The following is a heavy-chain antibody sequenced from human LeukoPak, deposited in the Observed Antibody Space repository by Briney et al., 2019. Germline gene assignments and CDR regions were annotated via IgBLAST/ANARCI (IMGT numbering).Heavy chain of an antibody. CDR3: AREPVYRLLYYMDV. V-gene: IGHV3-21*01. D-gene: IGHD1-26*01. J-gene: IGHJ6*03. CDR2: ISSSSSYI. CDR1: GFTFSSYS. Sequence: GGPLRLSCAASGFTFSSYSMNWVRQAPGKGLEWVSSISSSSSYIYYADSVKGRFTISRDNAKNSLYLQMNSLRAEDTAVYYCAREPVYRLLYYMDVWGKGTTVTVSS.